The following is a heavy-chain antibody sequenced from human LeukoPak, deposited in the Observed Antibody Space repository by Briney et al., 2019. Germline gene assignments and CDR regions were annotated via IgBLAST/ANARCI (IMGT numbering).Heavy chain of an antibody. CDR3: ARDRRITMVRGVSSAPDY. CDR2: INSDGSST. D-gene: IGHD3-10*01. CDR1: GFTFSSYW. Sequence: PGGSLRLSCAASGFTFSSYWMHWVRQAPGKGLVWVSRINSDGSSTSYADSVKGRFTISSDNAKNALYLQMNSLRAEDTAVYYCARDRRITMVRGVSSAPDYWGQGTLVTVSS. V-gene: IGHV3-74*01. J-gene: IGHJ4*02.